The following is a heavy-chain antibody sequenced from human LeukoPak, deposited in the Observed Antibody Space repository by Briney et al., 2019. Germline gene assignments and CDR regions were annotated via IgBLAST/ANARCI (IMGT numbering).Heavy chain of an antibody. CDR1: GFTFSSYW. D-gene: IGHD3-22*01. Sequence: GGSLRLSCAASGFTFSSYWMHWVRQAPGKGLVWVSAINTDGSTTTYADSAKGRFTISRDNAKNTLYLQMNSLRAEDTAVYYCAKGRSRWMIETFDYWGQGTLVTVSS. CDR2: INTDGSTT. V-gene: IGHV3-74*01. J-gene: IGHJ4*02. CDR3: AKGRSRWMIETFDY.